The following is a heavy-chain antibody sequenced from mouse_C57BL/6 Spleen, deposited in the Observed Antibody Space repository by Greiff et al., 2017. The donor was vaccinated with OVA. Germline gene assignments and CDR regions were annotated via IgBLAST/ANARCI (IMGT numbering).Heavy chain of an antibody. J-gene: IGHJ4*01. CDR3: ARSVYDYEDY. Sequence: VQLQQSGPVLVKPGASVKMSCKASGYTFTDYYMNWVKQSHGKSLEWIGVINPYNGGTSYNQKFKGKATLTVDKSSSTAYMELNSLTSEDSAVYYCARSVYDYEDYWGQGTSVTVSS. CDR1: GYTFTDYY. CDR2: INPYNGGT. D-gene: IGHD2-4*01. V-gene: IGHV1-19*01.